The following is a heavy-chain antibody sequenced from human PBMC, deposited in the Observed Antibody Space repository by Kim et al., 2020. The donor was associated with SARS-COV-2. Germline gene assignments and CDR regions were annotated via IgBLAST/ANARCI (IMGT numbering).Heavy chain of an antibody. V-gene: IGHV4-34*01. D-gene: IGHD4-17*01. CDR1: GGSFSGYY. J-gene: IGHJ4*02. CDR2: INHSGST. Sequence: SETLSLTCAVYGGSFSGYYWSWIRQPPGKGLEWIGEINHSGSTNYNPSLKSRVTISVDTSKNQFSLKLSSVTAADTAVYYCARGYTGGYGDYGAAKGYYFDYWGQGTLVTVSS. CDR3: ARGYTGGYGDYGAAKGYYFDY.